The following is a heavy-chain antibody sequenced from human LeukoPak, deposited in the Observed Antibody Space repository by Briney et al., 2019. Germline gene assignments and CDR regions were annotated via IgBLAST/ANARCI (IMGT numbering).Heavy chain of an antibody. V-gene: IGHV4-39*07. Sequence: SETLSLTCTVSGGSISSSNYYWGWIRQPPGKGLEWIGSIYYSGSTYYNPSLKSRVTISLDTSKNQFSLKLSSVTAADTAVYYCARDRSPRHSSSWYRVNYFDYWGQGTLVTVSS. CDR3: ARDRSPRHSSSWYRVNYFDY. CDR1: GGSISSSNYY. D-gene: IGHD6-13*01. J-gene: IGHJ4*02. CDR2: IYYSGST.